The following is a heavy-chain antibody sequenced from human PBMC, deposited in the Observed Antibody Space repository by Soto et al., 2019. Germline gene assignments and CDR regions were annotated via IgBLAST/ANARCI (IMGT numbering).Heavy chain of an antibody. CDR3: ARETRTRYCSSTSCYGLRNWFDP. J-gene: IGHJ5*02. CDR2: IYYSGST. Sequence: PSETLSLTCTVSGGSISSYYWSWIRQPPGKGLEWIGYIYYSGSTNYNPSLKSRVTISVDTSKNQFSLKLSSVTAADTAVYYCARETRTRYCSSTSCYGLRNWFDPWGQGTLDTVSS. D-gene: IGHD2-2*01. CDR1: GGSISSYY. V-gene: IGHV4-59*01.